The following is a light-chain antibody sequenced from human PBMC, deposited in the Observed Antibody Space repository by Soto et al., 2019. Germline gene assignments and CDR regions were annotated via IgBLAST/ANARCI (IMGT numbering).Light chain of an antibody. CDR3: SSYTSSSTRV. J-gene: IGLJ1*01. V-gene: IGLV2-14*01. CDR2: DVS. Sequence: QSVLTQPASVSGSPGQSITISCTGTSSDVGGYNYVSWYQQHPGKAPKLMIYDVSNRPSGVSNRFSGSKSGNTASLTISGLQAEDEADYYCSSYTSSSTRVFGTGTKVTVL. CDR1: SSDVGGYNY.